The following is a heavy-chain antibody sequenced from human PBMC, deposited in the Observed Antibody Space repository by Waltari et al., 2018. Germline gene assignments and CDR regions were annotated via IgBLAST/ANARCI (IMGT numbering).Heavy chain of an antibody. D-gene: IGHD3-10*01. Sequence: QVQLQQWGAGLLKPSETLSLTCAVYGGSFSGYSWSWIRQPPGKGVEWIGEINHSGSTNYNPYLKSRVTISVDTSKNQFSLKLSSVTAADTAVYYCARGRPKLWWFGELWMGFDYWGQGTLVTVSS. J-gene: IGHJ4*02. V-gene: IGHV4-34*01. CDR3: ARGRPKLWWFGELWMGFDY. CDR2: INHSGST. CDR1: GGSFSGYS.